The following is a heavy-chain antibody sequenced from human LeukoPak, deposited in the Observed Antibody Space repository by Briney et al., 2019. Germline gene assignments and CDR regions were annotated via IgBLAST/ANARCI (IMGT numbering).Heavy chain of an antibody. D-gene: IGHD3-9*01. CDR3: ARDAVLRYFDWQPYYFDY. CDR1: GGSFSDHY. CDR2: INHSGSP. V-gene: IGHV4-34*01. J-gene: IGHJ4*02. Sequence: SETLSLTCAVYGGSFSDHYWSWIRQSPGKGLEWIGEINHSGSPNYNPSLKNRVTISVDASKNQFSLKLSPVTAADTAVYYCARDAVLRYFDWQPYYFDYWGQGTLVTVSS.